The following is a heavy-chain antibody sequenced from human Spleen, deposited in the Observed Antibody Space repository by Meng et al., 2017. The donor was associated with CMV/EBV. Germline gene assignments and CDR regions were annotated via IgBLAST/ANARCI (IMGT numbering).Heavy chain of an antibody. CDR2: IYWNDDK. J-gene: IGHJ5*02. V-gene: IGHV2-5*01. D-gene: IGHD3-3*01. CDR3: ARDTIFGVVMGDWFDP. Sequence: FCSSTSGVGVRWVRQPPGKALEWLTLIYWNDDKRYSPSLKSRPTITKDTSKNQVVLTMTNMDPVDTATYYCARDTIFGVVMGDWFDPWGQGTLVTVSS. CDR1: FCSSTSGVG.